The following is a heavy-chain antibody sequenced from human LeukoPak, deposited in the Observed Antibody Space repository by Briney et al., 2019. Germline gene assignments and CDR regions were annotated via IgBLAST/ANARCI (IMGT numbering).Heavy chain of an antibody. V-gene: IGHV4-61*02. CDR1: GGSISSGSYY. CDR3: AREEWELLEGGFDY. J-gene: IGHJ4*02. CDR2: IYTSGST. Sequence: SQTLSLTCTVSGGSISSGSYYWSWIRQPAGKGLEWIGRIYTSGSTNYNPSLKSRVTISVDTSKNQFSLKLSSVTAADTAVYYCAREEWELLEGGFDYWGQGTLVTASS. D-gene: IGHD1-26*01.